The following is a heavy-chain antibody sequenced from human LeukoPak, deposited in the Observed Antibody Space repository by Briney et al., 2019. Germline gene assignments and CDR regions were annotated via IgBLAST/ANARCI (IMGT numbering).Heavy chain of an antibody. V-gene: IGHV3-21*01. J-gene: IGHJ4*02. CDR2: ISSSSSFR. CDR3: ASIVRATTGLDC. D-gene: IGHD1-26*01. Sequence: PGGSLRLSCAASGFNFSSYSMNWVRQAPGKGLEWVSSISSSSSFRYYADSAKGRFTISRDNAKNTLYLQMNSLRAEDTAVYYCASIVRATTGLDCWGQGTLVTVSS. CDR1: GFNFSSYS.